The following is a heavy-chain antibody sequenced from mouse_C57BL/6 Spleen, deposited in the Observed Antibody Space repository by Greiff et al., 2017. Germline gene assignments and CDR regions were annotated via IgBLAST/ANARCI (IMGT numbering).Heavy chain of an antibody. CDR1: GYTFTDYY. CDR3: ARSAYYSNYLYAMDY. J-gene: IGHJ4*01. CDR2: INPYNGGT. Sequence: EVQLQQSGPVLVKPGASVKMSCKASGYTFTDYYMNWVKQSHGKSLEWIGVINPYNGGTSYNQKFKGKATLTVDKSSCTAYMELNSLTSEDSAVYYCARSAYYSNYLYAMDYWGQGTSVTVSS. V-gene: IGHV1-19*01. D-gene: IGHD2-5*01.